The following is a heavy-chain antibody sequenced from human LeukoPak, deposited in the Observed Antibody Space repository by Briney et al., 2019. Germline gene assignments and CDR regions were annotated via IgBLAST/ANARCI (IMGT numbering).Heavy chain of an antibody. CDR2: ISGSGGST. Sequence: GGSLRLSCAASGFTFSSYAMSWVRQAPGEGLEWVSAISGSGGSTHYADSVKGRFTISRDNAKNTLSLQMNSLRAEDTAVYYCARDTYQPGLIDCWGQGTLVTVSS. J-gene: IGHJ4*02. CDR3: ARDTYQPGLIDC. D-gene: IGHD2-2*01. CDR1: GFTFSSYA. V-gene: IGHV3-23*01.